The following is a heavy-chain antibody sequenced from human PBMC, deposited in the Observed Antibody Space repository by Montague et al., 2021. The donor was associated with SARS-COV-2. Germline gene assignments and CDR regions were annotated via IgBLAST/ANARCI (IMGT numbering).Heavy chain of an antibody. Sequence: TLSLTCAVSGGSVSSGDFFWTWVRQPPGRGLEWIGSISHSGGSKYNPSLKSRIALSLDTSSNHFSLSPNSVTAADSASYYWARLTVIVDTSGGALYWFDPWGQGALVTVSS. J-gene: IGHJ5*02. CDR1: GGSVSSGDFF. CDR3: ARLTVIVDTSGGALYWFDP. CDR2: ISHSGGS. D-gene: IGHD2-21*02. V-gene: IGHV4-30-2*05.